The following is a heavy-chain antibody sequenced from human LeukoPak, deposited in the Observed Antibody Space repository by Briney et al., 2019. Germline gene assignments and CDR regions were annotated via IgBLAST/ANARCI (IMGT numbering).Heavy chain of an antibody. Sequence: SETLSLTCTVSGGSISSTSYYWGWLRQPPGKGLDWIGTISYSGSTYYNPSLKSRVTISVDTSKNQFSLKLSSVTAADTAVYYCARNEVLFDYWGQGTLVTVSS. J-gene: IGHJ4*02. D-gene: IGHD1-1*01. CDR3: ARNEVLFDY. CDR1: GGSISSTSYY. CDR2: ISYSGST. V-gene: IGHV4-39*01.